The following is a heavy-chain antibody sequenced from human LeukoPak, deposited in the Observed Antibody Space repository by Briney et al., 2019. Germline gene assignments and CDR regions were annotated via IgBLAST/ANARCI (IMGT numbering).Heavy chain of an antibody. Sequence: SLRLSCAASTFFLSIYSINWVSHAAREGLGWDSSIITSSSYIYSADSVKGRFTISRDNAKNSLYLQMNSPRAEDTAVYYCARAATYYFESGAYYYLPLDYWGQGTLVTVSS. CDR3: ARAATYYFESGAYYYLPLDY. V-gene: IGHV3-21*01. CDR2: IITSSSYI. J-gene: IGHJ4*02. CDR1: TFFLSIYS. D-gene: IGHD3-22*01.